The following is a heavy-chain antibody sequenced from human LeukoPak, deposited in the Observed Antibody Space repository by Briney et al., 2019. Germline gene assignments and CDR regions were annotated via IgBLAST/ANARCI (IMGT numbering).Heavy chain of an antibody. J-gene: IGHJ4*02. D-gene: IGHD3-9*01. Sequence: PSETLSLTCGVYGVSITNYYWAFIRQPPGKGLEWIGEINHTGRTNYSPSLKSRVSISVDTSKNQFSLNLTSVTDADTALCYCARGNLTGKVKIDFWGQGTLVTVAS. CDR1: GVSITNYY. V-gene: IGHV4-34*01. CDR2: INHTGRT. CDR3: ARGNLTGKVKIDF.